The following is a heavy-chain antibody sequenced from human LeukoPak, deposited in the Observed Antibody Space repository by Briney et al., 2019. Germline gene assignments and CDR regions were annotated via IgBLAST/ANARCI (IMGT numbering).Heavy chain of an antibody. CDR1: GFTFSSYA. J-gene: IGHJ4*02. CDR3: ARAGYSYGTGYYFDY. Sequence: GGCLRLSCAASGFTFSSYAVSWVRQAPGKGLEWVSAISGSGGSTYYADSVKGRFTISRDNSKNTLYLQMNSLRAEDTAVYYCARAGYSYGTGYYFDYWGQGALVTVSS. D-gene: IGHD5-18*01. V-gene: IGHV3-23*01. CDR2: ISGSGGST.